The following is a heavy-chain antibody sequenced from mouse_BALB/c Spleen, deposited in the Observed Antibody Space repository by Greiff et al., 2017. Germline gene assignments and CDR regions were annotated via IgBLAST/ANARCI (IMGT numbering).Heavy chain of an antibody. CDR1: GFTFSSYG. J-gene: IGHJ3*01. V-gene: IGHV5-6*01. D-gene: IGHD2-14*01. Sequence: EVHLVESGGDLVKPGGSLKLSCAASGFTFSSYGMSWVRQTPDKRLEWVATISSGGSYTYYPDSVKGRFTISRDNAKNTLYLQMSSLKSEDTAMYYCARHEDRSSWFAYWGQGTLVTVSA. CDR2: ISSGGSYT. CDR3: ARHEDRSSWFAY.